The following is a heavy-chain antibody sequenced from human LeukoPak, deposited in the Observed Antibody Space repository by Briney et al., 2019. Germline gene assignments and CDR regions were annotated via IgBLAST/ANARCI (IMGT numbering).Heavy chain of an antibody. CDR1: GFTFSSYA. Sequence: GGSLRLSCAASGFTFSSYAMSWVRQAPGKGLEWVSAISDSGGSTYYADSVKGRFTISRDNSKNTLYLQVNSLRAEDTAVYYCAKDITIFGVLISFPEYWGQGTLVTVSS. V-gene: IGHV3-23*01. J-gene: IGHJ4*02. CDR3: AKDITIFGVLISFPEY. CDR2: ISDSGGST. D-gene: IGHD3-3*01.